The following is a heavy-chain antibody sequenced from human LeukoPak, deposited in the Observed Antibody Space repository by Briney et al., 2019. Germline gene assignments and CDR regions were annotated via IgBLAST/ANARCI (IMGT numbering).Heavy chain of an antibody. CDR2: ISYDGSNK. J-gene: IGHJ5*02. D-gene: IGHD6-13*01. CDR1: GFTFSSYA. Sequence: PGRSLRLSCAASGFTFSSYAMHWVRQAPGKGLEWVAVISYDGSNKYYADSVKGRFTISRDNSKNTLYLQMNSLRAEDTAVYYCASKASSSWYRENWFDPWGQGTLVTVSS. V-gene: IGHV3-30-3*01. CDR3: ASKASSSWYRENWFDP.